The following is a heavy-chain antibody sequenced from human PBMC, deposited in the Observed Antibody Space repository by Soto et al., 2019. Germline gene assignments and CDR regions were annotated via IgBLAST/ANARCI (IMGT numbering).Heavy chain of an antibody. CDR2: INQDGSEK. V-gene: IGHV3-7*03. D-gene: IGHD1-26*01. CDR3: ARDSPGGSYYDY. J-gene: IGHJ4*02. Sequence: SCGVAEVTCIGHAVSWVIKAPGKGLEWVARINQDGSEKYYVDSVKGRFTISRGNAKNSLYLQMNSLRAEDTALYYCARDSPGGSYYDYWGQRTLVT. CDR1: EVTCIGHA.